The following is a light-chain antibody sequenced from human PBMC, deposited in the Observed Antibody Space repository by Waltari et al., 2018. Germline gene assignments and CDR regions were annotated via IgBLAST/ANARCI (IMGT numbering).Light chain of an antibody. CDR1: QSVSNN. Sequence: EIVMTQSPAILSVSPGERATISCRASQSVSNNLAWYQQTPGQAPRLLIYGASTSATGVPARFSGSGSGTEFTLTISSLQSEDFAVYYCQQCNDWPRTFGQGTKVEIK. J-gene: IGKJ1*01. CDR2: GAS. CDR3: QQCNDWPRT. V-gene: IGKV3D-15*01.